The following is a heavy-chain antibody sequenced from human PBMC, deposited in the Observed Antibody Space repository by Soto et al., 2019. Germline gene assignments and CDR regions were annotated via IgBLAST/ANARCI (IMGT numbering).Heavy chain of an antibody. CDR3: ARESKYYDILTGPRAFDI. V-gene: IGHV4-31*03. CDR2: IYYSGST. Sequence: PSETLSLTCTVSGGSISSGGYYWSWIRQHPGKGLEWIGYIYYSGSTYYNPSLKSRVTISVDTSKNQFSLRLSSVTAADTAVYYCARESKYYDILTGPRAFDIWGQGTMVTVS. CDR1: GGSISSGGYY. D-gene: IGHD3-9*01. J-gene: IGHJ3*02.